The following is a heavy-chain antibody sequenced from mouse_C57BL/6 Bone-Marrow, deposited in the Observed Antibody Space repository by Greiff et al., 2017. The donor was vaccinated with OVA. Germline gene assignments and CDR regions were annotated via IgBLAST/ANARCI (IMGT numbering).Heavy chain of an antibody. Sequence: QVQLQQPGAELVMPGASVKLSCKASGYTFTNYYIQWIKQRPGQGLEWIGEIDPSDSYTNYNQKFKGKATLTVDTSSSTAYMQLSSLKSEDSAVYYCGSWDFAYWGQGTLVTVSA. CDR2: IDPSDSYT. V-gene: IGHV1-50*01. D-gene: IGHD1-1*01. J-gene: IGHJ3*01. CDR3: GSWDFAY. CDR1: GYTFTNYY.